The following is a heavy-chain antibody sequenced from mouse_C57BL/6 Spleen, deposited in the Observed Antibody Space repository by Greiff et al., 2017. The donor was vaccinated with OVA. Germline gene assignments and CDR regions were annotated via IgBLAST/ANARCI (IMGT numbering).Heavy chain of an antibody. J-gene: IGHJ1*03. D-gene: IGHD2-5*01. CDR3: ATQRYYSNYWYFDV. CDR2: IWSGGST. V-gene: IGHV2-2*01. Sequence: VQLQESGPGLVQPSQSLSITCTVSGFSLTSYGVHWVRQSPGKGLEWLGVIWSGGSTDYNAAFISRLSISKDNSKSQVFFKMNSLQADDTAIYYCATQRYYSNYWYFDVWGTGTTVTVSS. CDR1: GFSLTSYG.